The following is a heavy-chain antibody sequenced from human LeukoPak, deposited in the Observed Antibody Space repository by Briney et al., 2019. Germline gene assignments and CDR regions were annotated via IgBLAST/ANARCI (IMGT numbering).Heavy chain of an antibody. CDR2: IIPIFGTA. J-gene: IGHJ4*02. CDR3: ARDVGYCSGGSCYQFDY. V-gene: IGHV1-69*01. Sequence: SVKVSCKASGGTFSSYAISWVRQAPGQGLEWMGGIIPIFGTANYAQKFQGRVTITADESTSTAHMELSSLRSEDTAVYYCARDVGYCSGGSCYQFDYWGQGTLVTVSS. CDR1: GGTFSSYA. D-gene: IGHD2-15*01.